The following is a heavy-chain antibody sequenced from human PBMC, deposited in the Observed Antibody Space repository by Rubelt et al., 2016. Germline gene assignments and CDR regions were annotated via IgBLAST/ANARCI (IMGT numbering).Heavy chain of an antibody. D-gene: IGHD6-6*01. J-gene: IGHJ2*01. CDR3: ARDRIRIAARQGWYFDL. V-gene: IGHV1-18*01. Sequence: QVQLVQSGAEVKKPGASVKVSCKASGYTFTSYGIRWVRQAPGQGLEWMGWISAYHGHTTYAQQLQGRATRTTDTSTSTAYMELRSLRPDDTAVYYCARDRIRIAARQGWYFDLWGRGTLVTVSS. CDR1: GYTFTSYG. CDR2: ISAYHGHT.